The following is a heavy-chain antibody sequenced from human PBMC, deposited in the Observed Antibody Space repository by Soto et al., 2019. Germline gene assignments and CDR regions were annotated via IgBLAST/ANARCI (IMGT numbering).Heavy chain of an antibody. CDR3: ARDRSEYDHVWGSYRYGWPLDY. J-gene: IGHJ4*02. CDR2: IWYDGSNK. V-gene: IGHV3-33*01. Sequence: PGGSLRLSCAASGFTFSSYGMHWVRQAPGKGLEWVAVIWYDGSNKYYADSVKGRFTISRDNSKNTLYLQMTSLRAEDTAVYYCARDRSEYDHVWGSYRYGWPLDYWGQGTLVTVS. D-gene: IGHD3-16*02. CDR1: GFTFSSYG.